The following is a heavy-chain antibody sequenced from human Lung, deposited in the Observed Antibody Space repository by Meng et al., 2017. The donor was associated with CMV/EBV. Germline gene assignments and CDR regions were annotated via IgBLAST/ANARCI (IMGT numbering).Heavy chain of an antibody. Sequence: GGSLRLXCATSGFTFNDYGMHWVRQAPGKGLEWVAFIGYGGSNKYTAESVKGRFSISRDNSKNTLFLQMYSLRLEDTAVYYCAKGGPLVVPFFGMDVWGQGTXV. D-gene: IGHD2-15*01. CDR1: GFTFNDYG. V-gene: IGHV3-30*02. CDR3: AKGGPLVVPFFGMDV. CDR2: IGYGGSNK. J-gene: IGHJ6*02.